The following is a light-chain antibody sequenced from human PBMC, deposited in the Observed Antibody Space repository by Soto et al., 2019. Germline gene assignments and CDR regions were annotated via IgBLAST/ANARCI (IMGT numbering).Light chain of an antibody. CDR2: DAS. J-gene: IGKJ1*01. CDR3: QQRSNWPWT. Sequence: NVLTQCRATLSLTPGERATLSCRASQSVSSYLAWYQQKPGQAPRLLIYDASNRATGIPARFSGSGSGTDFTLTISSLEPEDFAVYYCQQRSNWPWTFGQGTKV. CDR1: QSVSSY. V-gene: IGKV3-11*01.